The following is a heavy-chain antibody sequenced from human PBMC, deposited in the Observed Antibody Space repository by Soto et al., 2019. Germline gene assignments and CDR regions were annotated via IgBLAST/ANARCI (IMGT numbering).Heavy chain of an antibody. Sequence: PGGSLRLSCAASGFTFSSYAMSWVRQAPGKGLEWVSAISGSGGTIYYADSVKGRFTISRDNAKNSLYLQMNGLRAEDTAVYYCARDWRYYYGMDVWGQGTTVTVSS. CDR2: ISGSGGTI. CDR3: ARDWRYYYGMDV. J-gene: IGHJ6*02. CDR1: GFTFSSYA. V-gene: IGHV3-23*01. D-gene: IGHD3-3*01.